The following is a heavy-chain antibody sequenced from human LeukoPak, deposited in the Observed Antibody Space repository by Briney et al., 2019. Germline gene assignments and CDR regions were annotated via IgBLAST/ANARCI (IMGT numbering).Heavy chain of an antibody. D-gene: IGHD2/OR15-2a*01. V-gene: IGHV3-30*02. CDR2: IRYDGSNK. Sequence: GGSLRLSCAASGFTFSGYGMRWVRQAPGKGLEWVAFIRYDGSNKYYADSVKGRFTISRDNSKNTLYLQMNSLRAEDTAVYYCAKAGDYWHYYYYMDVWGKGTTVTISS. CDR1: GFTFSGYG. CDR3: AKAGDYWHYYYYMDV. J-gene: IGHJ6*03.